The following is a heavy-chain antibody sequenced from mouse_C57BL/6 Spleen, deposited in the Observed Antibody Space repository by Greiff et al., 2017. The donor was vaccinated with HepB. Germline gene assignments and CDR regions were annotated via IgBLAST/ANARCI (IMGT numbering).Heavy chain of an antibody. V-gene: IGHV5-4*01. CDR3: ARDKGDYDYDVFAY. Sequence: EVKLVESGGGLVKPGGSLKLSCAASGFTFSSYAMSWVRQTPEKRLEWVATISDGGSYTYYPDNVKGRFTISRDNAKNNLYLQMSHLKSEDTAMYYCARDKGDYDYDVFAYWGQGTLVTVSA. CDR1: GFTFSSYA. J-gene: IGHJ3*01. D-gene: IGHD2-4*01. CDR2: ISDGGSYT.